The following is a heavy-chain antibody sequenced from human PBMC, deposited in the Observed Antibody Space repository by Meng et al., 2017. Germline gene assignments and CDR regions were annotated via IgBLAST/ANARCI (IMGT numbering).Heavy chain of an antibody. V-gene: IGHV4-59*01. D-gene: IGHD3-22*01. Sequence: SETLSLTCTVSGGSISSYYWSWIRQPPGKGLEWIGYIYYSGSTNYNPSLKSRVTIPVDTSKNQFSLKLSSVTAADTAVYYCARSGHDYYDSGGYFFVDAFDIWGQGTMVTVSS. CDR1: GGSISSYY. CDR2: IYYSGST. CDR3: ARSGHDYYDSGGYFFVDAFDI. J-gene: IGHJ3*02.